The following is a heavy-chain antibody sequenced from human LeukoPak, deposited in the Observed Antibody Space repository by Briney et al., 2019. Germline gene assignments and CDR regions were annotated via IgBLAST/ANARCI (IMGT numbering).Heavy chain of an antibody. D-gene: IGHD3-22*01. CDR1: GFTFSGYW. CDR3: ARVYGGPYYDSSAYYPFHY. J-gene: IGHJ4*02. CDR2: IKQAGSEK. V-gene: IGHV3-7*01. Sequence: GGSLRLSCVASGFTFSGYWMSWVRQAPGKGLEWVANIKQAGSEKYYVDSVKGRFTISRDNAKNSLYLQMNSLRAEDTAVYYCARVYGGPYYDSSAYYPFHYWGQGALVIVSS.